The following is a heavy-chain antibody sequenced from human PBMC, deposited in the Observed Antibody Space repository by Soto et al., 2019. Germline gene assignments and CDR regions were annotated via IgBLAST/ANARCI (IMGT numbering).Heavy chain of an antibody. D-gene: IGHD4-17*01. Sequence: TLSLTCTVSGGSISSGGYYWSWIRQHPGKGLEWIGYIYYSGSTYYNPSLKSRVTISVDTSKNQFSLKLSSVTAADTAVYYCARGERTYADPDLYYYYGMDVWGQGTTVTVSS. V-gene: IGHV4-31*03. J-gene: IGHJ6*02. CDR1: GGSISSGGYY. CDR3: ARGERTYADPDLYYYYGMDV. CDR2: IYYSGST.